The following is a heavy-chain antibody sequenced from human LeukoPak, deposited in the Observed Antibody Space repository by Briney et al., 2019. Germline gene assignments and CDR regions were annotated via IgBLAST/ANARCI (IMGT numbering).Heavy chain of an antibody. J-gene: IGHJ6*02. CDR2: ISSSSLTI. Sequence: GGSLRLSCAASGFTFSRYNFNWVRQAPGKGLEWVSYISSSSLTIYYADSVEGRFTISRDNDKNSLYMQMNSLRAEDTAVYYCARGRTMDVWGQGTTVTVSS. CDR1: GFTFSRYN. V-gene: IGHV3-48*01. CDR3: ARGRTMDV.